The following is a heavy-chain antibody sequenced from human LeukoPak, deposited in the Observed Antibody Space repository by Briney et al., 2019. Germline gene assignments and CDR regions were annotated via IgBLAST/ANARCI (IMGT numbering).Heavy chain of an antibody. D-gene: IGHD3-22*01. CDR3: ARNYYDSSGYHAFDY. Sequence: GGSLRLSCAASGFTVSSNYMSWVRQAPGKGLEWVAVISYDGSNKYYADSVKGRFTISRDNSKNTLYLQMNSLRAEDTAVYYCARNYYDSSGYHAFDYWGQGTLVTVSS. CDR1: GFTVSSNY. V-gene: IGHV3-30-3*01. J-gene: IGHJ4*02. CDR2: ISYDGSNK.